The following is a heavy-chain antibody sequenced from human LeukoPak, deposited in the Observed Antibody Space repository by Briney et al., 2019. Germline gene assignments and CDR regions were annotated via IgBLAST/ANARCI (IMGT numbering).Heavy chain of an antibody. D-gene: IGHD5-12*01. V-gene: IGHV3-7*01. CDR2: IKQDGSEK. CDR1: GFTFSSYW. Sequence: GGSLRLSCAASGFTFSSYWMSWVRQAPGKGLEWVANIKQDGSEKYYVDSVKGRFTISRDNAKNSLYLQMNSLRAEDTAVYYCARIYSGYDSPQFDPWGQGTLVTVSS. CDR3: ARIYSGYDSPQFDP. J-gene: IGHJ5*02.